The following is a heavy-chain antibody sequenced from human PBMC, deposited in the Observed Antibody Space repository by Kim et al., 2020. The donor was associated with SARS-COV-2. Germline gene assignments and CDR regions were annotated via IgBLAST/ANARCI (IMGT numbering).Heavy chain of an antibody. CDR1: GYSFTSYW. D-gene: IGHD4-17*01. CDR3: ARQTGLDYGGNDAFDI. V-gene: IGHV5-10-1*01. J-gene: IGHJ3*02. CDR2: IDPSDSYT. Sequence: GESLEISCKGSGYSFTSYWISWVRQMPGKGLEWMGRIDPSDSYTNYSPSFQGHVTISADKSISTAYLQWSSLKASDTAMYYCARQTGLDYGGNDAFDIWGQGTMVTVSS.